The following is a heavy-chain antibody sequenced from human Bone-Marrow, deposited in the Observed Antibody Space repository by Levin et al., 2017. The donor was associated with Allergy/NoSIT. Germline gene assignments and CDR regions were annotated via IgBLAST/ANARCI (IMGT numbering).Heavy chain of an antibody. J-gene: IGHJ4*02. D-gene: IGHD3-9*01. Sequence: PSETLSLTCTVSGGSISSYYWSWIRQPPGKGLEWIGYIYYSGSTNYNPSLKSRVTISVDTSKNQFSLKLSSVTAADTAVYYCARARPSYYDILTGSVFDYWGQGTLVTVSS. V-gene: IGHV4-59*08. CDR1: GGSISSYY. CDR2: IYYSGST. CDR3: ARARPSYYDILTGSVFDY.